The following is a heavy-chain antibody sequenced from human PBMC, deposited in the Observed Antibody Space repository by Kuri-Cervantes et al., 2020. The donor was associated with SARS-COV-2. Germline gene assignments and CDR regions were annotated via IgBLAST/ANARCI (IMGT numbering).Heavy chain of an antibody. CDR3: ARESSSSLNYYYGMDI. D-gene: IGHD6-6*01. Sequence: GESLKISCAASGLTFSGYAVHWVRQAPGKGLEWVALISFDGSNEYYADSVKGRFNISRDTSKNTLYLQMDSLTTEDTAVYYCARESSSSLNYYYGMDIWGQGTSVTVSS. CDR1: GLTFSGYA. J-gene: IGHJ6*02. CDR2: ISFDGSNE. V-gene: IGHV3-30-3*01.